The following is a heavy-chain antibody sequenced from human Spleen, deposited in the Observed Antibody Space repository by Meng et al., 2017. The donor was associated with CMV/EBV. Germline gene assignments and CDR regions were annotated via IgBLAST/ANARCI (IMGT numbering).Heavy chain of an antibody. J-gene: IGHJ6*02. CDR1: GFSFSSYA. CDR2: ISYDGTNK. Sequence: GESLKISCAASGFSFSSYALHWVRHAPGKGLEWLALISYDGTNKYYADSVKGRFTISRDNSKNTLSLHMSSLRPEDTAVYYCARDLTLRFLDSYFSFYGMDVWGQGTTVTVSS. CDR3: ARDLTLRFLDSYFSFYGMDV. D-gene: IGHD3-3*01. V-gene: IGHV3-30*04.